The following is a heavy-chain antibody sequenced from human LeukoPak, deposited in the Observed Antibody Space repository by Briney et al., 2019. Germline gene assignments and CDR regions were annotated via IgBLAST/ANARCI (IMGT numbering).Heavy chain of an antibody. CDR1: GFTFSNYW. Sequence: GGSLRLSCAASGFTFSNYWMTWVRQAPGKGLEWVAHINQDGSKEYYMDSVKARFTISRDNSKNTLYLQMNSLRAEDTAVYYCAKDLSYQLPSYGMDVWGQGTTVIVSS. CDR2: INQDGSKE. J-gene: IGHJ6*02. CDR3: AKDLSYQLPSYGMDV. D-gene: IGHD2-2*01. V-gene: IGHV3-7*03.